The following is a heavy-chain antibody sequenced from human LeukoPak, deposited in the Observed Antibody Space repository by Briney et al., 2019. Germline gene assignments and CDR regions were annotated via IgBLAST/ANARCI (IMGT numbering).Heavy chain of an antibody. J-gene: IGHJ3*02. CDR1: GYTFTGYY. CDR2: INPNGGGT. Sequence: ASVKVSCKASGYTFTGYYLHWVRQAPGQGLEWMGWINPNGGGTNSAQNFQGRVTMTRDTSITTAYMELNSLRSDDTAVYYCASGREYFGSGSHDDAFDMWGQGTMVTVSS. D-gene: IGHD3-10*01. V-gene: IGHV1-2*02. CDR3: ASGREYFGSGSHDDAFDM.